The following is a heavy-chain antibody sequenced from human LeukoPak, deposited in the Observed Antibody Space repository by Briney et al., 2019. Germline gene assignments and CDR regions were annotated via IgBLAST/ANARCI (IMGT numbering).Heavy chain of an antibody. D-gene: IGHD3-10*01. V-gene: IGHV3-23*01. CDR3: AKMPSYYYGSGSHYYFDY. CDR2: ISGSGGST. Sequence: GGSLRLSCAASGFTFSSYAMSWVRQAPGKGLEWVSAISGSGGSTYYADSVKGRFTISRDNSKNTLYLQMNSLRAEDTAVYYCAKMPSYYYGSGSHYYFDYWGQGTLVTVSS. CDR1: GFTFSSYA. J-gene: IGHJ4*02.